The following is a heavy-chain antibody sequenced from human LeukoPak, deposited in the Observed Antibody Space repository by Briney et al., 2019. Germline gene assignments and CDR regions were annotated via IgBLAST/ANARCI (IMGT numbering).Heavy chain of an antibody. CDR2: IYYSGST. CDR1: GGSISSSSYY. CDR3: ARPLAAAGTFDY. V-gene: IGHV4-39*01. D-gene: IGHD6-13*01. J-gene: IGHJ4*02. Sequence: PSETLSLTCTVSGGSISSSSYYWGWIRQPPGKGLEWIGSIYYSGSTYYNPSLKSRVTISVDTSKNQFSLKLSSVTAADTAVYYCARPLAAAGTFDYWGQGTLVTVSS.